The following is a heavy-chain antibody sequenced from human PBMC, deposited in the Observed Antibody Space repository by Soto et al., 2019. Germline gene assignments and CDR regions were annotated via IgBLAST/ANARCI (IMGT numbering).Heavy chain of an antibody. CDR1: GITFTYAW. Sequence: EVQLVESGGGLVNPGGSLRLSCAASGITFTYAWMTWVRQAPGRGLEWVGRVKSEAGGGTIDYAAPVKGRLTVSRDDSRRMLYLPMNSLKSEDTAVYYCGHIGAVPPNDVFGTWGQGTVVTVSS. D-gene: IGHD2-21*01. J-gene: IGHJ3*02. CDR2: VKSEAGGGTI. CDR3: GHIGAVPPNDVFGT. V-gene: IGHV3-15*01.